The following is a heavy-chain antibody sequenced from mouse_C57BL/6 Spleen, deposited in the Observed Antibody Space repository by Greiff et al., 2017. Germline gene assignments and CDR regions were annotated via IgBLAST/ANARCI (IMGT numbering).Heavy chain of an antibody. CDR1: GFSFNTYA. CDR2: IRSKSNNYAT. D-gene: IGHD1-1*01. Sequence: DVHLVESGGGLVQPKGSLKLSCAASGFSFNTYAMNWVRQAPGKGLEWVGRIRSKSNNYATYYADSVKDRFTISRDDSESMLYLQMNNLKTEDTAIYYCVRLTDFYGSCYFGYWGQGTLVTVSS. J-gene: IGHJ3*01. V-gene: IGHV10-1*01. CDR3: VRLTDFYGSCYFGY.